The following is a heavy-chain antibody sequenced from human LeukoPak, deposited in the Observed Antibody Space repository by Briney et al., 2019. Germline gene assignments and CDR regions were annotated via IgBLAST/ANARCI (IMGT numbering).Heavy chain of an antibody. Sequence: SETLSLTCTVSGGSISSSSYYWGWIRQPPGKGLEWIGGIFYSGNTHYNPSLNSRVTISVDTSKNQFSLKLSSVTAADTAVYDCARRVLAVAGYHFDYWGQGTLVTVSS. CDR1: GGSISSSSYY. CDR2: IFYSGNT. V-gene: IGHV4-39*01. CDR3: ARRVLAVAGYHFDY. D-gene: IGHD6-19*01. J-gene: IGHJ4*02.